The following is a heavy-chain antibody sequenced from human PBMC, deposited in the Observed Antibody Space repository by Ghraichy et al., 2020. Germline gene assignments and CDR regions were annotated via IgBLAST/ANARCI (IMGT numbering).Heavy chain of an antibody. CDR3: ARHAEGGFGGYYSGYYYGMDV. J-gene: IGHJ6*02. CDR2: IYYSGST. Sequence: SQTLSLTCTVSGGSISSSSYYWGWIRQPPGKGLEWIGSIYYSGSTYYNPSLKSRVTISVDTSKNQFSLKLSSVTAADTTVYYCARHAEGGFGGYYSGYYYGMDVWGQGTTVTVSS. V-gene: IGHV4-39*01. CDR1: GGSISSSSYY. D-gene: IGHD3-22*01.